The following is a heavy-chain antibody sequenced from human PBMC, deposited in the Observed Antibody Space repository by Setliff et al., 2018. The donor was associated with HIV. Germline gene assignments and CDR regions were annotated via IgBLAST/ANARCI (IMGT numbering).Heavy chain of an antibody. J-gene: IGHJ4*02. CDR3: ARYALCSDDCSDEGADI. CDR1: GYTFTSYG. D-gene: IGHD2-21*01. CDR2: INLYKDDT. Sequence: GASVKVSCKASGYTFTSYGITWVRQAPGQGLEWMGSINLYKDDTHYAQKFQDRVAMTADTSTNTVYMELRSLRSDDTAVYYCARYALCSDDCSDEGADIWGQGTLVTVSS. V-gene: IGHV1-18*01.